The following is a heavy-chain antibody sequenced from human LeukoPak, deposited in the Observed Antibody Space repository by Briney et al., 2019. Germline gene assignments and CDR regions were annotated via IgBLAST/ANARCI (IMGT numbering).Heavy chain of an antibody. CDR1: GFIFSSYT. D-gene: IGHD1-1*01. J-gene: IGHJ4*02. V-gene: IGHV3-21*01. CDR3: ARVLVPLSVNSNYFDY. CDR2: ISSTGSYI. Sequence: PGGSLRLSCAASGFIFSSYTMNWVRQAPGKGLEWVSSISSTGSYINYADSVKGRFTISRDSAKNSLYLEMNSLRAEDTAVYYCARVLVPLSVNSNYFDYWGQGTLVTVSS.